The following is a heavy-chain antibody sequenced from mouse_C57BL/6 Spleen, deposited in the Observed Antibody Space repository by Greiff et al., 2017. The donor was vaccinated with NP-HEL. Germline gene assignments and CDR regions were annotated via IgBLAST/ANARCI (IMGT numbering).Heavy chain of an antibody. J-gene: IGHJ4*01. D-gene: IGHD1-1*01. CDR1: GYNFTSYW. Sequence: QVQLQQPGAELVKPGASVKMSCKASGYNFTSYWITWVKQRPGQGLEWIGDIYPGSGSTNYNEKFKSKATMTVDTSSSTAYMQLSSLTSEDSAVCYCARHGYYGSRYYYAMDYGGQGTSVTVSS. CDR2: IYPGSGST. CDR3: ARHGYYGSRYYYAMDY. V-gene: IGHV1-55*01.